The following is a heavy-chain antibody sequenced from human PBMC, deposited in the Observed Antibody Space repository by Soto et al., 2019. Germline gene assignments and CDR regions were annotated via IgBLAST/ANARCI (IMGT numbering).Heavy chain of an antibody. V-gene: IGHV1-8*01. CDR3: ARAPGIAAARYYYGMDV. J-gene: IGHJ6*02. CDR2: MNPNSGNT. D-gene: IGHD6-13*01. Sequence: RASVKVSCKASGYTFTSYDINWVRQATGQGLEWMGWMNPNSGNTGYAQKFQGRVTMTRNTSISTAYMELSSLRSEDTAVYYCARAPGIAAARYYYGMDVWGQGTTVTVSS. CDR1: GYTFTSYD.